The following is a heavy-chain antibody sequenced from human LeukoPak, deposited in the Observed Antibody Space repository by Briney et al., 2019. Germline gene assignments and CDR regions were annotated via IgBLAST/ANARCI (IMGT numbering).Heavy chain of an antibody. J-gene: IGHJ6*03. Sequence: GGSLRLSCAASGFTVSSNYMSWVRQAPGKGLEWVSVIYSGGTTYYADSVKGRFTISRDNSKNTLYLQMNSLRAEDTAVYYCARGRGAYYYYMDVWGKGTTVTVSS. CDR3: ARGRGAYYYYMDV. D-gene: IGHD3-10*01. CDR1: GFTVSSNY. V-gene: IGHV3-53*01. CDR2: IYSGGTT.